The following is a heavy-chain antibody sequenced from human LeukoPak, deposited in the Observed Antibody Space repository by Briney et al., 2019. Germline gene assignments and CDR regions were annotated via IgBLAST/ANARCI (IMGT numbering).Heavy chain of an antibody. Sequence: SVKVSCKASGGSFSSYGISWVRQAPGQGLEWMGGRIPILGTTNLAQKFQGRLTITVDESTSTAYMELNGLRVDDTAVYYCAREGPVGTDGFWGQGTLVTVSS. CDR2: RIPILGTT. CDR3: AREGPVGTDGF. CDR1: GGSFSSYG. J-gene: IGHJ1*01. D-gene: IGHD5-24*01. V-gene: IGHV1-69*13.